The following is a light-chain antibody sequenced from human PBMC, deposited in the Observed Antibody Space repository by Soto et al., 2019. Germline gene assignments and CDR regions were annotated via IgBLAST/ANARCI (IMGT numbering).Light chain of an antibody. J-gene: IGLJ2*01. Sequence: QSALTQPASLSGSPGQSITISCTGTSSDIGSYNYVSWYQQHPGKAPKLMIFDVSYRPSGISDRFSGSKSGNTASLTISGLQPADEDDYSCSSYSASSTLFGGGTKLTVL. CDR2: DVS. V-gene: IGLV2-14*03. CDR3: SSYSASSTL. CDR1: SSDIGSYNY.